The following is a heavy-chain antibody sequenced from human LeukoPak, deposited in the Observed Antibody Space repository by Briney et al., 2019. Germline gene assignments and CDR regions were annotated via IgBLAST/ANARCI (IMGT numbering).Heavy chain of an antibody. J-gene: IGHJ4*02. CDR1: GGSITDYY. CDR2: FYYSGTT. Sequence: PSETLSLTCSVSGGSITDYYWSWIRQPPGKGLEWIGNFYYSGTTNYNPSLVSRVSISADASKNQFSLKLSSVTAADTAMYYCARDTAVALWGQGTLVTVSS. V-gene: IGHV4-59*01. D-gene: IGHD4-23*01. CDR3: ARDTAVAL.